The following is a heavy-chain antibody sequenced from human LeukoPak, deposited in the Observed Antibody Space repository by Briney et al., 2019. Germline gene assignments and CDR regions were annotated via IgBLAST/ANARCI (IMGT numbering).Heavy chain of an antibody. CDR1: GFTFSSYW. D-gene: IGHD2-2*01. CDR3: ARGVGYCSSTSCYWWFDP. J-gene: IGHJ5*02. CDR2: INIDGGGT. V-gene: IGHV3-74*01. Sequence: SGGSLRLSCAASGFTFSSYWVHWVRQALGKGLVWVSRINIDGGGTSYADSVKGRFTIYRDNAKHTLYLQMNSLRAEDTAVYYCARGVGYCSSTSCYWWFDPWGQGTLVTVSS.